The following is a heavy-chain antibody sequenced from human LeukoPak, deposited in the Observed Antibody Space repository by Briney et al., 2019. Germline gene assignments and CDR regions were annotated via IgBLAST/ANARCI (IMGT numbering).Heavy chain of an antibody. V-gene: IGHV3-21*01. CDR2: ISSSSSYI. Sequence: KPGGSLRLSCAASGFTFSRHNMNWVRQAPGKGLEWVSSISSSSSYIYYADSVKGRFTISRDNSKNTLYLQMNSLRAEDTAVYYCAKDYSGYDLFFDYWGQGTLVTVSS. CDR1: GFTFSRHN. J-gene: IGHJ4*02. D-gene: IGHD5-12*01. CDR3: AKDYSGYDLFFDY.